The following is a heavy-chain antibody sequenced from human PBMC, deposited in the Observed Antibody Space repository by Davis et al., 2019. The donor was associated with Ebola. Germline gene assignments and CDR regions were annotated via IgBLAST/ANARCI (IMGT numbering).Heavy chain of an antibody. J-gene: IGHJ4*02. V-gene: IGHV3-64*04. CDR3: ANTPRGLLSG. CDR1: GFTFTTYA. CDR2: ISYNGGST. D-gene: IGHD1-26*01. Sequence: GESLKISCSASGFTFTTYAMHWVRQAPGKGLEYVSAISYNGGSTYYADSVKGRFTISRDNSKNTLYLQMNSLRAEDTAVYYCANTPRGLLSGWGQGTLVTVSS.